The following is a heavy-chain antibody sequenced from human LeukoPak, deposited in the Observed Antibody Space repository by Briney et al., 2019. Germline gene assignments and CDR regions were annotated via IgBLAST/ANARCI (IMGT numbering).Heavy chain of an antibody. CDR2: ISGSGGRA. J-gene: IGHJ4*02. CDR1: GFTFSSYA. D-gene: IGHD6-19*01. Sequence: GYLRPSCAAPGFTFSSYAMSCVRQAPRKRLDWVSAISGSGGRAYYADSVKGRFTIYRDNSKNTLYLQMDSLRAEDTAVYYCAKASIAVAGFFDYWGQGTLVTVSS. CDR3: AKASIAVAGFFDY. V-gene: IGHV3-23*01.